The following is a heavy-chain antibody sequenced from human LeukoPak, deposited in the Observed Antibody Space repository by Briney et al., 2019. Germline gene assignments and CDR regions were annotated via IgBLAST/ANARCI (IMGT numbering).Heavy chain of an antibody. CDR2: IYSGGST. J-gene: IGHJ4*02. D-gene: IGHD6-25*01. CDR1: GFTVSSNY. Sequence: PGGSLRLSCAASGFTVSSNYMSWVRQAPGKGLEWVSVIYSGGSTYYADSVKDRFTISRDNSKNTLYLQMNSLRAADTAVYYCARDPGGKYYFDYWGQGTLVTVSS. CDR3: ARDPGGKYYFDY. V-gene: IGHV3-53*01.